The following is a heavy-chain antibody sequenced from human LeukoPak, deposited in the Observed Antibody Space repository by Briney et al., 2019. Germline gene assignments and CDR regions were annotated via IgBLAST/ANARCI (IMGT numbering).Heavy chain of an antibody. CDR3: ATKYGES. V-gene: IGHV3-66*02. CDR2: IWIDGTT. Sequence: GGSLRLSCVLSGFTVSTSYMAWVRQAPGKGLECVSLIWIDGTTHYADSVKGRFTISGDNSKNTLYLQMNSLRPEDTAVYYCATKYGESWGQGTLVTVSS. J-gene: IGHJ5*02. CDR1: GFTVSTSY. D-gene: IGHD4/OR15-4a*01.